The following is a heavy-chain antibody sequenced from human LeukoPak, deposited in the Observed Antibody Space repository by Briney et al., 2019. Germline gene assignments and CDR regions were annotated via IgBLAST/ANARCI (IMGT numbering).Heavy chain of an antibody. D-gene: IGHD3-9*01. CDR3: AKAPQYYDILTGYYLGYYFDY. CDR1: GLTFSSYA. V-gene: IGHV3-23*01. CDR2: ISGSGGST. Sequence: GGSLRLSCAASGLTFSSYAMSWVRQAPGKGLEWVSAISGSGGSTYYADSVKGRFTISRDNSKNTLYLQMNSLRAEDTAVYYCAKAPQYYDILTGYYLGYYFDYWGQGTLVTVSS. J-gene: IGHJ4*02.